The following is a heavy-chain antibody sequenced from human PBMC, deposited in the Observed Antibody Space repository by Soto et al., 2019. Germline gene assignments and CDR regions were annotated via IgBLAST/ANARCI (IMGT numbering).Heavy chain of an antibody. J-gene: IGHJ6*02. CDR3: AASYCSGGRCSAYAMDI. D-gene: IGHD2-15*01. CDR1: GGSINNGNS. CDR2: IYYSGRT. V-gene: IGHV4-4*02. Sequence: TLSLTCTVSGGSINNGNSWGWVRQSPGRGLEWIGEIYYSGRTQYNPSLKSRISISVDNPKNQISLKLTSVTAADTARYYCAASYCSGGRCSAYAMDIWGQGTTVTVSS.